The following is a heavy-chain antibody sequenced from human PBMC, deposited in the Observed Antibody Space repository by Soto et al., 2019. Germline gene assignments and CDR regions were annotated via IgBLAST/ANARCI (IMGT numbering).Heavy chain of an antibody. CDR2: IIPIFGTA. V-gene: IGHV1-69*06. Sequence: SVKVSCKASGGTFSSYAISWVRQAPGQGLEWMGGIIPIFGTANYAQKFQGRVTITADKSTSTAYMELSSLRSEDTAVYYCARDGSSQGYRPFEYWGQGTMVIVS. CDR1: GGTFSSYA. D-gene: IGHD1-1*01. CDR3: ARDGSSQGYRPFEY. J-gene: IGHJ4*02.